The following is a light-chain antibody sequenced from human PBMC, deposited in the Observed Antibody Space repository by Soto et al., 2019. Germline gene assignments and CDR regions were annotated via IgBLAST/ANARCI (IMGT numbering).Light chain of an antibody. J-gene: IGKJ1*01. CDR3: QQSYSTPGT. V-gene: IGKV1-39*01. CDR1: QSITNY. Sequence: DIQMTQSPSSLSASVGDRVTITCRASQSITNYLNWYQQKPGKAPKLLIYAASSLQSGVPSRCSGSESGTDFTLSISSLQPEDFATYYCQQSYSTPGTFGQGTKVEIK. CDR2: AAS.